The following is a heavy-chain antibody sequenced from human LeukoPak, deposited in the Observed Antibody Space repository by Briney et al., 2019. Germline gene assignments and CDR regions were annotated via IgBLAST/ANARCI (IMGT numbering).Heavy chain of an antibody. CDR3: ARVGRTIRGFDI. D-gene: IGHD2-2*01. Sequence: GASVKVSCKPSGYTFTGYYMHWVRQAPRQGREWMGWINPKSGGTNYAQKSQGWDTKTRDTSISTDYMELSSLGSDDTAVYYCARVGRTIRGFDIWGQGTMVTVSS. V-gene: IGHV1-2*04. CDR2: INPKSGGT. J-gene: IGHJ3*02. CDR1: GYTFTGYY.